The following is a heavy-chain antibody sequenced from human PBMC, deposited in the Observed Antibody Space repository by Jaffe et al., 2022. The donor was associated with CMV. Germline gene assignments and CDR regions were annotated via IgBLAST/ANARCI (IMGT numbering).Heavy chain of an antibody. CDR2: MYYRGTT. Sequence: QVQLQESGPGLVKPSQTLSLTCTVSGGSISSVGFSWSWIRQHPGKGLEWIGYMYYRGTTYYNPSLKSRVTISVDTSKNQFSLRLDSVTAADTAVYYCARGGRQHLGEYFAFWGQGTLVTVSS. J-gene: IGHJ4*02. V-gene: IGHV4-31*03. D-gene: IGHD2-2*01. CDR3: ARGGRQHLGEYFAF. CDR1: GGSISSVGFS.